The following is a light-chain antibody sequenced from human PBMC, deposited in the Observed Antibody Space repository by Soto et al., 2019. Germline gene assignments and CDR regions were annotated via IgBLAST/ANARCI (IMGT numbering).Light chain of an antibody. V-gene: IGKV3-15*01. CDR2: GAS. Sequence: IVMTKSPATLSVSPGERATLSCRASQSVSSNLAWYQQKPGQAPRLLIYGASTRATGIPASFSGCGSGTEFTLTISSLQSEDFAVYYCQQYNNWPSLTFGGGTKVDI. J-gene: IGKJ4*01. CDR1: QSVSSN. CDR3: QQYNNWPSLT.